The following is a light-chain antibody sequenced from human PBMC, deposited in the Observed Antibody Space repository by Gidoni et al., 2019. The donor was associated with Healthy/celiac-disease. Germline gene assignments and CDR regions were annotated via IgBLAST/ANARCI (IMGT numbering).Light chain of an antibody. V-gene: IGKV1-5*03. J-gene: IGKJ4*01. CDR2: KAS. CDR3: QQCNSYSLT. Sequence: DIQMPQSPSTLSASVGDRVTITCRASQSISSWLAWYQQKPGKAPKLLIYKASSLESGVPSRFSGSGSGTEFTLTISSLQPDDFATYYCQQCNSYSLTFGGXTQVEIK. CDR1: QSISSW.